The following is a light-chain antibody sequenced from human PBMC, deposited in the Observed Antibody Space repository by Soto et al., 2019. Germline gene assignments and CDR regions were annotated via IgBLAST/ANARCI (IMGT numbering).Light chain of an antibody. Sequence: EIVVTQSPATLSVSPGERATLSCRASQSVGNNFAWYQQKPGQAPRLLIFATSTRATGVPARFSGSGSGTEFTLTISSLQSEDFAVYYCQQYGDWPLTFGSGAKVEIE. V-gene: IGKV3-15*01. CDR2: ATS. J-gene: IGKJ4*01. CDR1: QSVGNN. CDR3: QQYGDWPLT.